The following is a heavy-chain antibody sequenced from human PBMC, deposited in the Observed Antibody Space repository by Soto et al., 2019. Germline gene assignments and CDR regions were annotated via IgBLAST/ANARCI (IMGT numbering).Heavy chain of an antibody. J-gene: IGHJ5*02. V-gene: IGHV1-69*13. CDR2: IIPIFGTA. D-gene: IGHD4-17*01. CDR1: GGTFSSYA. CDR3: ARVCRDDYGDYGESWLDP. Sequence: SVKVSCKASGGTFSSYAISWVRQAPGQGLEWMGGIIPIFGTANYAQKFQGRVTITADESTSTAYMELSSLRSEDTAVYYCARVCRDDYGDYGESWLDPWGQGTLVP.